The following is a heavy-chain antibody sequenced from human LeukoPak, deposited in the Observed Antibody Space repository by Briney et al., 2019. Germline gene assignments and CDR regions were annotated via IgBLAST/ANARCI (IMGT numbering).Heavy chain of an antibody. CDR3: ARGGPARSWVY. CDR1: GFTFSDYE. CDR2: ISTAGSTK. D-gene: IGHD2-2*01. Sequence: GGSLRLSCAASGFTFSDYEMSWVRQAPSKGLEWISYISTAGSTKYYAESVKGRFTISRDNAKDSLYLQMNSLRAEDTAVYYCARGGPARSWVYWGQGTLVTVSS. V-gene: IGHV3-48*03. J-gene: IGHJ4*02.